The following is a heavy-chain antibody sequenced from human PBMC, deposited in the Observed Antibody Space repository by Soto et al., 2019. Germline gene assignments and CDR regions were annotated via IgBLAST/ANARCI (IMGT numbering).Heavy chain of an antibody. V-gene: IGHV1-69*02. CDR1: GGRFSSYT. CDR3: ARTLYGDNVDY. CDR2: IIPILGIA. D-gene: IGHD4-17*01. Sequence: ASVKVSCKASGGRFSSYTISWVRQAPGQGLEWMGRIIPILGIANYAQKFQGRVTMTRNTSISTAYMELSSLRSEDTAVYYCARTLYGDNVDYWGQGTLVTVSS. J-gene: IGHJ4*02.